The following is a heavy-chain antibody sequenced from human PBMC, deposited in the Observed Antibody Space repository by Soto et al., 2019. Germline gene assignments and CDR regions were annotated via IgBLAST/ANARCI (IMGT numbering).Heavy chain of an antibody. J-gene: IGHJ6*04. CDR1: GYTLTALS. V-gene: IGHV1-24*01. CDR3: ARDGPHDYAMDV. Sequence: ASVKVSCKVSGYTLTALSMRWVRQAPGKGLEWMGIIDPSGGETSYAQKFQGRVTMTRDTSTSTVYMELSSLRSEDTAVYYCARDGPHDYAMDVWGKGTTVTVSS. CDR2: IDPSGGET.